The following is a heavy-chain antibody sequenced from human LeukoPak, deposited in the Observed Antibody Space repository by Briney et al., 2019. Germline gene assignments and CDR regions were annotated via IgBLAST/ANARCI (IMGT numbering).Heavy chain of an antibody. CDR1: GGTFSSYA. Sequence: ASVKVSCKASGGTFSSYAISWVLQAPGQGLEWMGGIIPIFGTANYAQKFQGRVTITADESTSTAYMELSSLRSEDTAVYYCARDGAVNDAFDIWGQGTMVTVSS. J-gene: IGHJ3*02. V-gene: IGHV1-69*01. CDR3: ARDGAVNDAFDI. CDR2: IIPIFGTA.